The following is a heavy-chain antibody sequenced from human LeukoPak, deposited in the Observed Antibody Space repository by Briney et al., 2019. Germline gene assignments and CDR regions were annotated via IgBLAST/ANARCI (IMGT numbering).Heavy chain of an antibody. D-gene: IGHD5-18*01. CDR2: ISAYNGNT. CDR1: GYTFTSYG. J-gene: IGHJ4*02. CDR3: ARGKDTSALR. Sequence: ASVKVSCKASGYTFTSYGISWVRQAPGQGLEWMGWISAYNGNTVSAQKLQGRLTMTTDTSTTTAYMELRSLTSDDTAVYYCARGKDTSALRWGQGTLVTVSS. V-gene: IGHV1-18*01.